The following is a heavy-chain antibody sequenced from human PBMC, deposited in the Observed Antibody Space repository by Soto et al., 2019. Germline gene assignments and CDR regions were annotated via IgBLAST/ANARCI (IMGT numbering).Heavy chain of an antibody. CDR3: ARQYSSGSRNWFDP. CDR2: IYYSGST. V-gene: IGHV4-39*01. Sequence: PSETLSLTCSVSGGSINSSSYFWGWVRQPPGKGREWIGSIYYSGSTYYNPSLRSRVTISVDTSKNQFSLKLSSVTAADTAVFYCARQYSSGSRNWFDPWGQGTLVTVSS. J-gene: IGHJ5*02. CDR1: GGSINSSSYF. D-gene: IGHD6-19*01.